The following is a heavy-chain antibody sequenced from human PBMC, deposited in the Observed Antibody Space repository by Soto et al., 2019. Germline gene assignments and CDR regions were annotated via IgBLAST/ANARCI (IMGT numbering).Heavy chain of an antibody. D-gene: IGHD3-10*01. CDR3: ASTVLLWFGELRGAFDI. V-gene: IGHV5-51*01. CDR2: IYPGDSDT. J-gene: IGHJ3*02. CDR1: RYSFTSYL. Sequence: EYLQISCKGSRYSFTSYLIAWVRQMPGKGLEWMGIIYPGDSDTRYSPSFQGQVTISADKSISTAYLQWRSLKASDTAMYYCASTVLLWFGELRGAFDIWGQGTMVTVSS.